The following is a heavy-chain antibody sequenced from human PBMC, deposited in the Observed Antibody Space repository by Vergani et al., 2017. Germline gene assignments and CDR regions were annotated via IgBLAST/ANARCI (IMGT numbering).Heavy chain of an antibody. J-gene: IGHJ5*02. V-gene: IGHV2-5*02. CDR3: ARIGFIGYCSSTSCYERSLFDP. D-gene: IGHD2-2*01. CDR2: IYWDDDK. CDR1: GFSLSTSGVG. Sequence: QITLKESGPTLVTPTQTLTLTCTFSGFSLSTSGVGVGWIRQPPGKDLEWLALIYWDDDKRDSTSLKSRLTISKDTSKSQVVLTRTNMDPLDTATNYCARIGFIGYCSSTSCYERSLFDPWGQGTLVTVSS.